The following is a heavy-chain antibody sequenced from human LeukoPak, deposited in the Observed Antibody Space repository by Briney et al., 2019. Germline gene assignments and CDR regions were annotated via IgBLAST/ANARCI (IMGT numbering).Heavy chain of an antibody. Sequence: GGSLRLSCAASGFTFSSYWMSWVRQAPGKGLEWVANIKQDGSEKYYVDPVKGRFTISRDNAKNSLYLQMNSLRAEDTAVYYCARGIAAAGTEFDYWGQGTLVTVSS. J-gene: IGHJ4*02. CDR2: IKQDGSEK. V-gene: IGHV3-7*01. CDR1: GFTFSSYW. CDR3: ARGIAAAGTEFDY. D-gene: IGHD6-13*01.